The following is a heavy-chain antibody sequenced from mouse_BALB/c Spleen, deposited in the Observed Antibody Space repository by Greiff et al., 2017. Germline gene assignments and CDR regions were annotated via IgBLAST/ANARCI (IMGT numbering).Heavy chain of an antibody. CDR2: ISDGGSYT. D-gene: IGHD2-12*01. V-gene: IGHV5-4*02. CDR3: ARQYDGWFAY. J-gene: IGHJ3*01. Sequence: EVKLVESGGGLVKPGGSLKLSCAASGFTFSDYYMYWVRQTPEKRLEWVATISDGGSYTYYPDSVKGRFTISRDNAKNNLYLQMSSLKSEDTAMYYCARQYDGWFAYWGQGTLVTVSA. CDR1: GFTFSDYY.